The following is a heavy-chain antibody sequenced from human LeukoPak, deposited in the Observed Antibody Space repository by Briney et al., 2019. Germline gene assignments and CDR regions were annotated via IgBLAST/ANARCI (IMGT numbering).Heavy chain of an antibody. Sequence: GGSLRLSCAASGFTFSSYSMNWVHQAPGKGLEWVSSISSSSSYIYYADSVKGRFTISRDNAKNSLYLQMNSLRAEDTAVYYCAREESGYDSPYFDYWGQGTLVTVSS. J-gene: IGHJ4*02. CDR3: AREESGYDSPYFDY. V-gene: IGHV3-21*01. D-gene: IGHD5-12*01. CDR1: GFTFSSYS. CDR2: ISSSSSYI.